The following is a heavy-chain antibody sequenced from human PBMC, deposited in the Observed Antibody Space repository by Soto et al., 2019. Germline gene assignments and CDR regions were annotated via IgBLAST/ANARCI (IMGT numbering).Heavy chain of an antibody. Sequence: GESLKISCKGSGYSFTSYWISWVRQMPGKGLEWMGRIDPSGSYTNYSPSFQGHVTISADKSISTAYLQWSSLKASDTAMYYCARSPTVVTQYYYYGMDVWGQGATVTVSS. D-gene: IGHD4-17*01. J-gene: IGHJ6*02. CDR1: GYSFTSYW. CDR2: IDPSGSYT. V-gene: IGHV5-10-1*01. CDR3: ARSPTVVTQYYYYGMDV.